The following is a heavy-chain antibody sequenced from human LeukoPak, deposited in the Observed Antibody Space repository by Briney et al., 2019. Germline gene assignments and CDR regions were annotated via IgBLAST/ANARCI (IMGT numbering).Heavy chain of an antibody. V-gene: IGHV1-18*01. D-gene: IGHD3-22*01. Sequence: ASVKVSCKASGYTFTSYGISWVRQAPGQGLEWMGWISAYNGNTNYAQKLQGRVTMTTDTSTSTAYMELRSLRSDDTAVYYCASDLKYYDSSGYYFHWYFDLWGRGTLVTVSS. CDR3: ASDLKYYDSSGYYFHWYFDL. CDR1: GYTFTSYG. J-gene: IGHJ2*01. CDR2: ISAYNGNT.